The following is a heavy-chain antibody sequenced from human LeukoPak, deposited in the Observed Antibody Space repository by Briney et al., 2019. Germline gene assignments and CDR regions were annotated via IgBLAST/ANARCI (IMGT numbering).Heavy chain of an antibody. J-gene: IGHJ6*02. CDR2: ISSSGSTI. CDR1: GFTFSNYE. V-gene: IGHV3-48*03. D-gene: IGHD3-10*01. CDR3: AKSYGSGQYYYGMDV. Sequence: GGSLRLSCAASGFTFSNYEMNWVRQAPGKGLEWVSYISSSGSTIYYADSVKGRFTISRDNSKNTLYLQMNSLRAEDTAVYYCAKSYGSGQYYYGMDVWGQGTTVTVSS.